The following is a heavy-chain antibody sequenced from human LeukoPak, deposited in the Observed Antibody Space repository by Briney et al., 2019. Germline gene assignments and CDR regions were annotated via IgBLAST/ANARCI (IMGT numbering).Heavy chain of an antibody. J-gene: IGHJ4*02. CDR1: GFTFSSYN. V-gene: IGHV3-48*04. D-gene: IGHD7-27*01. CDR3: VLAPTGDTFDY. CDR2: ISSSSSTK. Sequence: PGGSLRLSCAGSGFTFSSYNMNWVRQAPGKGLEWVSYISSSSSTKYYADSVKGRFTISRDNAKNTLYLQMNSLRAEDTAVYYCVLAPTGDTFDYWGQGTLVTVSS.